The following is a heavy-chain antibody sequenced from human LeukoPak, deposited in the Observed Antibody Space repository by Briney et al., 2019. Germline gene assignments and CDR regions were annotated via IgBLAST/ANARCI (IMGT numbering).Heavy chain of an antibody. CDR1: GYTFTGYY. D-gene: IGHD1/OR15-1a*01. V-gene: IGHV1-69*02. CDR2: IIPILGIA. Sequence: ASVKVSCKASGYTFTGYYMHWVRQAPGQGLEWMGRIIPILGIANYAQKFQGRVTITADKSTSTAYMELSSLRSEDTAVYYCASIAEQNAFDIWGQGTMVTVSS. CDR3: ASIAEQNAFDI. J-gene: IGHJ3*02.